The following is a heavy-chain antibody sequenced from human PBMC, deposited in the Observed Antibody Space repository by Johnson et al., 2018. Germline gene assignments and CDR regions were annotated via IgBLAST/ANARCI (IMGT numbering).Heavy chain of an antibody. CDR2: ISYDGSNE. J-gene: IGHJ6*03. V-gene: IGHV3-30*18. Sequence: LEWVAVISYDGSNEYYADSVKGRFTISRDNSKNTLYLQMNSLRAEDTAVYYCAKDLTSKYYDFWSGYYPYYYYMDVWGKGTTVTVSS. D-gene: IGHD3-3*01. CDR3: AKDLTSKYYDFWSGYYPYYYYMDV.